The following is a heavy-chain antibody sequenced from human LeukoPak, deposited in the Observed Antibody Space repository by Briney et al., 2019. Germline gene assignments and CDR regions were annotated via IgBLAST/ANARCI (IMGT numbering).Heavy chain of an antibody. CDR3: AGGPTAMDYYYYYGMDV. V-gene: IGHV1-8*01. J-gene: IGHJ6*02. D-gene: IGHD5-18*01. Sequence: ASVKVSCKASGYTFTSYDINWVRQATGQGLEWMGWMNPNSGNTGYAQKFQGRVTMTRNTSISTAYMELSSLRSEDTAVYYCAGGPTAMDYYYYYGMDVWGQGTTVTVSS. CDR2: MNPNSGNT. CDR1: GYTFTSYD.